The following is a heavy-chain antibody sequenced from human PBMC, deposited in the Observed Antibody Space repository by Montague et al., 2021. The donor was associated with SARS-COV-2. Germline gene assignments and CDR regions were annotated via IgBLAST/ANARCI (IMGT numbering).Heavy chain of an antibody. V-gene: IGHV4-34*01. CDR1: GGSVSDYY. CDR2: INHSGST. J-gene: IGHJ5*02. CDR3: ARGPRITMIVVVITDIWFDP. D-gene: IGHD3-22*01. Sequence: SETLSLTCAVYGGSVSDYYWSWIRQPPGKGLEWIGEINHSGSTNYNPSLKSRVTTSVDTSKNQFSLKLTPVTAADTAVYYCARGPRITMIVVVITDIWFDPGGQGTRVTVSS.